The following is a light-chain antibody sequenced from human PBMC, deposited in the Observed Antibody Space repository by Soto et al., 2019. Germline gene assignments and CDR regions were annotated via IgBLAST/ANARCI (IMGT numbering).Light chain of an antibody. CDR3: SSHGGNSPYV. V-gene: IGLV2-8*01. J-gene: IGLJ1*01. CDR2: EVN. CDR1: TSDIGGYDY. Sequence: QSVLTQPPSASGSPGQSVAISCTGTTSDIGGYDYVSWYQQHPGKAPKLMIYEVNKRPSGVPDRVSGSKSGNTASLTVSGLQAEDEADYYCSSHGGNSPYVFGTGTKLTVL.